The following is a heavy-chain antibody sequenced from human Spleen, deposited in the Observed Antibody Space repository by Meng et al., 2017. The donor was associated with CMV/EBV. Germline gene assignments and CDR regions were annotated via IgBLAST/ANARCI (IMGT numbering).Heavy chain of an antibody. J-gene: IGHJ4*02. CDR2: IIYSHTT. CDR3: ASVNQLSMVVTPKPADY. Sequence: SFCCHCYHLCYVRPPPGPGLGSCGNIIYSHTTCYHPSLKGRLTLSVDTSKNQFALRLSSVTAADTAVYYCASVNQLSMVVTPKPADYWGQGTLVTVSS. CDR1: SFCCHCYH. V-gene: IGHV4-39*01. D-gene: IGHD4-23*01.